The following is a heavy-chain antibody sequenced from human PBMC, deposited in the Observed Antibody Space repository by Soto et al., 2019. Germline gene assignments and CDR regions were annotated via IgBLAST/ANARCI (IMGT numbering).Heavy chain of an antibody. CDR3: ARGWFGSGFFNYDIDP. V-gene: IGHV4-59*01. D-gene: IGHD3-10*01. J-gene: IGHJ5*02. Sequence: PSETLSLTCTVSGGSMTNYYWSWIRQHPGRGLEWIGYIYYSGSINYDPSLESRVTMSVDTSKNQFSLKLTSVTAADTAVYYCARGWFGSGFFNYDIDPWGQGTLVTVSS. CDR1: GGSMTNYY. CDR2: IYYSGSI.